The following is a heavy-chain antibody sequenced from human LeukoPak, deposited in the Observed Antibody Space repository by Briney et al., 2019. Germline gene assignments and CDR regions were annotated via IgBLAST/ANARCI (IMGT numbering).Heavy chain of an antibody. J-gene: IGHJ3*02. D-gene: IGHD3-16*01. CDR1: GGSISSYC. Sequence: PSETLSLTCTVSGGSISSYCWRWIRQPAGKGLEWIGRICASGSTNYHPSLKSRVTMSVDTSKNQFSLRLSSVTAADTAVYYCAKGVWAFAIWGQGTMVTVSS. V-gene: IGHV4-4*07. CDR2: ICASGST. CDR3: AKGVWAFAI.